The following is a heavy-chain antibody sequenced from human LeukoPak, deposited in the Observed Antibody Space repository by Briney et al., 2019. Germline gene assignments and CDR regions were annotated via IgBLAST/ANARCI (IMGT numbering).Heavy chain of an antibody. CDR3: AKEAHYYDRSGYYHLLYYYYGMDV. J-gene: IGHJ6*02. D-gene: IGHD3-22*01. Sequence: SETLSLTCTVSGGSISGYYWSWIRQPPGKGLEWIGYIYYSGHTNYNPSLKSRVTISVDTSKNQFSLKLISVTTADTAVYYCAKEAHYYDRSGYYHLLYYYYGMDVWGQGTTVTVSS. CDR2: IYYSGHT. V-gene: IGHV4-59*01. CDR1: GGSISGYY.